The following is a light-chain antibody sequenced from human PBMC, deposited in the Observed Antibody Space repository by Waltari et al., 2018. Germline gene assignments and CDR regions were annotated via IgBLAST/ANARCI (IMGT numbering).Light chain of an antibody. J-gene: IGKJ2*01. CDR2: AAS. CDR1: QSISSY. V-gene: IGKV1-39*01. CDR3: MQARQTPFT. Sequence: DIQMTQSPSSLSASVGDRVTITCRASQSISSYLNWYQQKPGKAPKLLIYAASSLQSGVPSRFSGSGSGTDFTLLISRVEADDVGVYYCMQARQTPFTFGQGTKLEI.